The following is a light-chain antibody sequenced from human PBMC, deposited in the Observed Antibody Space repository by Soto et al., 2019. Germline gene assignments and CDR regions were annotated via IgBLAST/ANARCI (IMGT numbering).Light chain of an antibody. V-gene: IGLV3-21*02. J-gene: IGLJ2*01. CDR3: QVWDTNSVF. CDR2: DDS. CDR1: NIGSKS. Sequence: SYELTQPHSVSVATAQTRPRITCGGENIGSKSVHWYRQKPGQAPVLVVYDDSDRPSRIPERFSGSNSGNTATLTISRVEAGDEADYHYQVWDTNSVFFGGGTQLTVL.